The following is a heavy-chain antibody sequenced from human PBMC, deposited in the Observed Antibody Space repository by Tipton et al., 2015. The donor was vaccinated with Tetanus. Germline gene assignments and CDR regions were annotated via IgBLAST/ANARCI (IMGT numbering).Heavy chain of an antibody. CDR2: INHSGST. V-gene: IGHV4-34*01. J-gene: IGHJ4*02. CDR3: ARATFDSSGYYYVVYFDY. Sequence: TLSLTCAVYGGSFSGYYWSWIRQPPGKGLEWIGEINHSGSTNYNPSLKSRVTISVDTSKNLLSLKLSSVTAADTAVYYCARATFDSSGYYYVVYFDYWGQGTLVTVSS. D-gene: IGHD3-22*01. CDR1: GGSFSGYY.